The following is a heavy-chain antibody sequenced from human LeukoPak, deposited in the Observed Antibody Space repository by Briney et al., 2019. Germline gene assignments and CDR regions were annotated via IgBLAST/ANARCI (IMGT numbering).Heavy chain of an antibody. D-gene: IGHD2-15*01. CDR3: ARLVMAAPADF. J-gene: IGHJ4*02. V-gene: IGHV5-51*01. Sequence: GESLKISCKGSGYSFSNFWIGWVRQMPGKGLEWMGIIYPGDSTIRYSPSFEGHVIMSADKSVSTAYLQWSSLKVSDTAMYFCARLVMAAPADFWGQGTLVTVSS. CDR2: IYPGDSTI. CDR1: GYSFSNFW.